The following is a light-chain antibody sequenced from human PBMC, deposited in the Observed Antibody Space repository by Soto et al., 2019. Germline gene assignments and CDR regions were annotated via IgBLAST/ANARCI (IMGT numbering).Light chain of an antibody. CDR1: QTISGW. J-gene: IGKJ1*01. CDR3: QQYKSYSRM. Sequence: DIKMTQSPSTLSASVGDTVTITCRASQTISGWLAWYQQRPGKAPNLLIFDASTLESGVPSRFSGSGSGTTFTLTISSLQSDDFATYYCQQYKSYSRMFGQGTKV. V-gene: IGKV1-5*01. CDR2: DAS.